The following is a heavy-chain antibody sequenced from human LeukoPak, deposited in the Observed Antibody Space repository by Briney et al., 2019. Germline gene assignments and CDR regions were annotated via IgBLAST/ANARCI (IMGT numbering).Heavy chain of an antibody. D-gene: IGHD4-23*01. J-gene: IGHJ4*02. Sequence: GGSLRLSCAASGFTFSSYWMSWVRQAPGKGLEWVANIKQDGSEKYYVDPVRCRFTVSRDNTKNSLYLQMNSLRAEDTAIYYCARASFGGDSPFDYWGQGTLVTVSS. CDR3: ARASFGGDSPFDY. CDR1: GFTFSSYW. CDR2: IKQDGSEK. V-gene: IGHV3-7*03.